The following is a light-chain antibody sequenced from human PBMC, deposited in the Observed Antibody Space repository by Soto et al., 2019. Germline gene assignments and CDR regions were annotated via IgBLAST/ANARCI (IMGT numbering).Light chain of an antibody. Sequence: QSVLTQPASVSGSPGQSITISCTGTSSDVGGYNYVSWYQQHPGKAPKLMIYDVSNRPSGVSNRFSGSKSGNTASLTISGLQSDDEAAYYCSSYTSSSTLLYVFGTGTKLTVL. V-gene: IGLV2-14*01. CDR3: SSYTSSSTLLYV. CDR2: DVS. CDR1: SSDVGGYNY. J-gene: IGLJ1*01.